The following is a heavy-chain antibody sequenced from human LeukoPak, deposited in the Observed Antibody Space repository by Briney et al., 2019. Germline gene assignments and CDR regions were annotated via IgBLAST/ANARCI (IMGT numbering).Heavy chain of an antibody. CDR2: INPNSGGT. CDR1: GYTFTGYY. Sequence: GASVKVSCKASGYTFTGYYMYWVRQAPGQGLEWMGWINPNSGGTNYAQKFQGRVTMTRDTSISTAYMELSRLRSDDTAVYYCAREDYDSSGYYHPFDYWGQGTLVTVSS. V-gene: IGHV1-2*02. D-gene: IGHD3-22*01. CDR3: AREDYDSSGYYHPFDY. J-gene: IGHJ4*02.